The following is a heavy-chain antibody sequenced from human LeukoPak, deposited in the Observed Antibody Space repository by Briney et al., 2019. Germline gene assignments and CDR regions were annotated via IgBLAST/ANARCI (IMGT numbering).Heavy chain of an antibody. CDR1: GYTFSNHY. Sequence: ASVKVSCKASGYTFSNHYMYWVRQASGQGLEWMGVINPSGGSTSYAQKFQGRVTMTRDTSTRTVYMEVNSLRSEDTAVYYCARQGTYSSAIGMGYWGQGTLVTVSS. D-gene: IGHD6-19*01. CDR3: ARQGTYSSAIGMGY. J-gene: IGHJ4*02. V-gene: IGHV1-46*01. CDR2: INPSGGST.